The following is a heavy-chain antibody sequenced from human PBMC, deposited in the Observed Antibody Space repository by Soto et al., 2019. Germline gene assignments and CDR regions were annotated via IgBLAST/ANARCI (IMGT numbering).Heavy chain of an antibody. J-gene: IGHJ4*02. CDR1: GFPFDDYY. D-gene: IGHD2-21*01. CDR3: VRGGGGGLFEH. Sequence: GGSLRLSCATSGFPFDDYYMTWIRQAPGKGLEWLSHISPKSTFRNYADSVKGRFTISRDNTESSLFLQMNSLGVDDTAVYSCVRGGGGGLFEHWGQGVLVTVS. CDR2: ISPKSTFR. V-gene: IGHV3-11*06.